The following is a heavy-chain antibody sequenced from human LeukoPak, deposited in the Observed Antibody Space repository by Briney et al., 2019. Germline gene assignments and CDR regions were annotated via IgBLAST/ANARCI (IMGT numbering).Heavy chain of an antibody. Sequence: GGSLRLSCAASGFTVSTNYMSWVRQAPGKGLEWVSIIYSGGSTYYADSVKGRFTISRDNSKNTLYLQVNSLRAEDTALYYCARRGDGGRSFDYWARGPWSPSPQ. J-gene: IGHJ4*02. CDR2: IYSGGST. CDR1: GFTVSTNY. D-gene: IGHD4-23*01. CDR3: ARRGDGGRSFDY. V-gene: IGHV3-53*01.